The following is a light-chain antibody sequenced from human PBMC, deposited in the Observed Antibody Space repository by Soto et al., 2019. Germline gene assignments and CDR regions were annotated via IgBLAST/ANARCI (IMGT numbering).Light chain of an antibody. CDR2: DVS. Sequence: ALTQPASVSGSPGQSITISCTGTSSDVGAYNYDSWYQQYPGEAPRVIIYDVSHRPAGVSNRFSGSKSGNTASLTISGLQTQDEADYYCSSYTSATTYVFGTGTKVTVL. V-gene: IGLV2-14*01. CDR3: SSYTSATTYV. CDR1: SSDVGAYNY. J-gene: IGLJ1*01.